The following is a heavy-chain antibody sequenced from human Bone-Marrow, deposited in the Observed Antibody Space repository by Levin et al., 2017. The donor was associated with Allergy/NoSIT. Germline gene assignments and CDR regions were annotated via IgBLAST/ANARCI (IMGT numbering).Heavy chain of an antibody. Sequence: SVKVSCEASGGTFSNYAIGWVRQAPGQGLEWMGGIIPILGTANYARKFQGRVTITADKSTSTAYMELNSLSSEDTAVYYCAREKANNFWSGYYDHWGQGTLVSVSS. V-gene: IGHV1-69*10. D-gene: IGHD3-3*01. J-gene: IGHJ4*02. CDR3: AREKANNFWSGYYDH. CDR2: IIPILGTA. CDR1: GGTFSNYA.